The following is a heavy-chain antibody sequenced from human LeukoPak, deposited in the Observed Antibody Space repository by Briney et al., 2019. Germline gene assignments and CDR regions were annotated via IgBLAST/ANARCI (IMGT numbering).Heavy chain of an antibody. CDR2: INPNAGDT. CDR1: GYTFTDSY. Sequence: GASVKVSCKTSGYTFTDSYMHWVRPAPGQGPEWIGWINPNAGDTTYAQGFQRRVTVTRDRSISTVYMELKSLKLDDTAVYYCTREGRVGVPFDYWGQGTLVTVSS. V-gene: IGHV1-2*02. D-gene: IGHD2-15*01. CDR3: TREGRVGVPFDY. J-gene: IGHJ4*02.